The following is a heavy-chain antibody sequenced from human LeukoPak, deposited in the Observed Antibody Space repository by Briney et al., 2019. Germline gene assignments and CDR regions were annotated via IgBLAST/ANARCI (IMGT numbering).Heavy chain of an antibody. CDR3: ARTSKDYYGMDV. Sequence: SETLSLTCTVSGGSIISGGYYWSWIRQHPGKGLEWIGYIYYSGSTFYTPSLNSRVSMSVDTSKNQFSLKLSSVTAADTAVYYCARTSKDYYGMDVWGQGTTVTVSS. CDR2: IYYSGST. CDR1: GGSIISGGYY. V-gene: IGHV4-31*03. J-gene: IGHJ6*02.